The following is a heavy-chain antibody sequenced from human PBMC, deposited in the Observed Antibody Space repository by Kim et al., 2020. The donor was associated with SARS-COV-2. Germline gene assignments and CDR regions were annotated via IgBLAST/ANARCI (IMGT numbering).Heavy chain of an antibody. V-gene: IGHV5-51*01. Sequence: GESLKISCKGSGYSFTSYWIGWVRQMPGKGLEWMGIIYPGDSDTRYSPSFQGQVTISADKSISTAYLQWSSLKASDTAMYYCARGGTLDILTGYPHHYFDYWGQGTLVTVSS. J-gene: IGHJ4*02. D-gene: IGHD3-9*01. CDR1: GYSFTSYW. CDR3: ARGGTLDILTGYPHHYFDY. CDR2: IYPGDSDT.